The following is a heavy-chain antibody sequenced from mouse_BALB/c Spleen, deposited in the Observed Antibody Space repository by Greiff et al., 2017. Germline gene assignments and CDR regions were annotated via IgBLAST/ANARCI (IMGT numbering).Heavy chain of an antibody. CDR3: ARGDGGYYLFAY. CDR1: GYTFSSYW. Sequence: QVQLQQSGAELMKPGASVKISCKATGYTFSSYWIEWVKQRPGHGLEWIGEILPGSGSTNYNEKFKGKATFTADTSSNTAYMQLSSLTSEDSAVYYCARGDGGYYLFAYWGQGTLVTVSA. V-gene: IGHV1-9*01. J-gene: IGHJ3*01. CDR2: ILPGSGST. D-gene: IGHD2-3*01.